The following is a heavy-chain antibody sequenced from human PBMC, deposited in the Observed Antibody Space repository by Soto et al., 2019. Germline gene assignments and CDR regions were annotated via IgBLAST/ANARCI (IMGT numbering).Heavy chain of an antibody. CDR1: GFTFSNYW. CDR3: VRASLVVAVATREDF. D-gene: IGHD2-15*01. J-gene: IGHJ4*02. CDR2: IDSYGSRI. Sequence: EVQLVESGGGLVQPGESLRLSCAASGFTFSNYWMHWVRQAPGKGLVWVSRIDSYGSRITYADFVKGRFTISRDNAKNTVYLHRISLTAEDTAVYYCVRASLVVAVATREDFWGQGTLVTVSS. V-gene: IGHV3-74*01.